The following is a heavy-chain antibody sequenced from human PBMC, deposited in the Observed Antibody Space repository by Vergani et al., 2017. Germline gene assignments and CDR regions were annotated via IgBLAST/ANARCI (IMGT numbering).Heavy chain of an antibody. Sequence: QVQLQESGPGLVKPSQTLSLTCTVPGGPISSGGYYWSWIRQHPGKGLEWIGYIYYSGSTYYNPALKSQVTISVDTSKNQFSLKLSSVTAADTAVYYCARGPPDTYYYDSSGLSPVSGWYFDLWGRGTLVTVSS. CDR1: GGPISSGGYY. J-gene: IGHJ2*01. V-gene: IGHV4-31*01. CDR2: IYYSGST. D-gene: IGHD3-22*01. CDR3: ARGPPDTYYYDSSGLSPVSGWYFDL.